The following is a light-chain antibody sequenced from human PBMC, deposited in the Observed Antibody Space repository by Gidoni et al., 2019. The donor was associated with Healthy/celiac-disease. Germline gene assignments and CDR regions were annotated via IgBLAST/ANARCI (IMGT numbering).Light chain of an antibody. V-gene: IGKV4-1*01. J-gene: IGKJ1*01. CDR2: WAS. CDR3: QQYYSTPWT. CDR1: QSVLYSAINKNY. Sequence: DIVMTKAPDSLAVSLGERATINCKSSQSVLYSAINKNYLAWYQQNPGQPPKLLIYWASTRESGVPDRFSGSGSGTDFTLTISSLQAEDVAVYYCQQYYSTPWTFGQGTKVEIK.